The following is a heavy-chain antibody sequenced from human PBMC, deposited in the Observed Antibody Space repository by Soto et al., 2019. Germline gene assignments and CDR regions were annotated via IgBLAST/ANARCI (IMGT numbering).Heavy chain of an antibody. J-gene: IGHJ4*02. D-gene: IGHD6-13*01. Sequence: PVDVSCKAPGFTFTSSAVQSVRQARGQRLEXXGXXVXGXXXTXXAQKFQERVTITRDMSTSTAYMELSSLRSEDTAVYYCAAVAAAGGGYWGQGSLVTASS. CDR2: XVXGXXXT. CDR3: AAVAAAGGGY. CDR1: GFTFTSSA. V-gene: IGHV1-58*01.